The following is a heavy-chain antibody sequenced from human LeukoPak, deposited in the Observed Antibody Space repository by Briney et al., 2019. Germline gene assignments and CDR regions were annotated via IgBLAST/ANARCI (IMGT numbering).Heavy chain of an antibody. V-gene: IGHV6-1*01. Sequence: SQTLSLTCAISGDSVSSNSAAWNWIRQSPSRGLEWLGRTYYRSKWYNDYAVSVKSRITINPDTSKNQFSLQLNSVTPEDTAVYFCARHQGGRVGTTSRYNWFDPWGQGTLVTVSS. J-gene: IGHJ5*02. D-gene: IGHD1-26*01. CDR3: ARHQGGRVGTTSRYNWFDP. CDR1: GDSVSSNSAA. CDR2: TYYRSKWYN.